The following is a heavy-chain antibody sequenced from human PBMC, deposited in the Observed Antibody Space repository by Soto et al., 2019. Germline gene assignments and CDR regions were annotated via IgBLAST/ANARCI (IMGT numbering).Heavy chain of an antibody. D-gene: IGHD2-15*01. V-gene: IGHV1-69*01. CDR1: GGTFSSFT. CDR2: FIRVSGPA. J-gene: IGHJ5*02. Sequence: QVQLVQSGAEVQKPGSSVKVSCKASGGTFSSFTISWVRQAPGRGLEWMGGFIRVSGPAHYAQQFQGRVTLTADEASKTPYMELSSLRSADTAVYYCAKMICSGGSCYSGWFGPWGQGTLVIVAS. CDR3: AKMICSGGSCYSGWFGP.